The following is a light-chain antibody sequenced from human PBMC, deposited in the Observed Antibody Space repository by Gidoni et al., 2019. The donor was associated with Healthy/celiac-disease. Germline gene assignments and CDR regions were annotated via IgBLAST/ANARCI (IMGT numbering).Light chain of an antibody. CDR1: QSLSSY. CDR3: QQRSNWLPLT. Sequence: EIVLTQSPATLSLYRGGRATLSCRASQSLSSYLAWYQQKPGQAPSRLIYDASNRATGIPARFSGSGSGTDFTLIIRSLEPEDFAVYYCQQRSNWLPLTFGGGTKVEIK. CDR2: DAS. V-gene: IGKV3-11*01. J-gene: IGKJ4*01.